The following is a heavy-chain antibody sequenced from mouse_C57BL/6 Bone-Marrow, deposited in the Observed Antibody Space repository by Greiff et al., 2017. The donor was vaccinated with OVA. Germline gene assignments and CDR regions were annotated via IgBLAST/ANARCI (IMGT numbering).Heavy chain of an antibody. V-gene: IGHV1-50*01. CDR1: GYTFTSYW. CDR3: AYYGSSPEDDV. Sequence: QVQLKQPGAELVKPGASVKLSCKASGYTFTSYWMQWVKQRPGQGLEWIGEIDPSDSYTNYNQKFKGKATLTVDTSSSTAYMQLSSLTSEDSAVYYCAYYGSSPEDDVWGTGTTVTVSS. CDR2: IDPSDSYT. D-gene: IGHD1-1*01. J-gene: IGHJ1*03.